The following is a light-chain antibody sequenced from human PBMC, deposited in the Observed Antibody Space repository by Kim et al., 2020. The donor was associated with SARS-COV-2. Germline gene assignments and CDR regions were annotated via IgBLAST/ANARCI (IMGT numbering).Light chain of an antibody. CDR1: QSVSRCY. J-gene: IGKJ3*01. Sequence: PGESASISCRASQSVSRCYLVWSQPHPGQPPMPLIYGSSSRATGIQERLSGSGSGTNFTLTISRLEPEYVAVFYCQQDGSSPLFTFGPGTKVDIK. V-gene: IGKV3-20*01. CDR2: GSS. CDR3: QQDGSSPLFT.